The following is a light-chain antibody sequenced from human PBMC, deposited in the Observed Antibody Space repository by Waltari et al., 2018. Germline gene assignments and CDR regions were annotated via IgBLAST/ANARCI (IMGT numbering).Light chain of an antibody. Sequence: QSALTQPASVSGSPGQSITISCTGTSSDVGSSNLVSWYQQRPDKAPKLIIYEDTKWPSWVSDRFSGSKSGNTASLTISGLQAEDEADYSCCSYAGSNTGYVFGTGTKVTVL. CDR3: CSYAGSNTGYV. CDR1: SSDVGSSNL. CDR2: EDT. V-gene: IGLV2-23*01. J-gene: IGLJ1*01.